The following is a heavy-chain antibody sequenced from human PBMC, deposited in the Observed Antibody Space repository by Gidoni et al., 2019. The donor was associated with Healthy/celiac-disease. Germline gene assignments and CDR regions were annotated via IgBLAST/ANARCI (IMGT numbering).Heavy chain of an antibody. J-gene: IGHJ4*02. Sequence: QVQLQESGPGLVKPSETLSLTCTVSGGSISSYYWSWIRQPPGKGLEWIGYIYYSGSTNYNPSLKSRVTRSVDTSKTQFSLKLSSVTAADTAVYYCARGMGSGWSWPDYWGQGTLVTVSS. CDR3: ARGMGSGWSWPDY. D-gene: IGHD6-19*01. CDR1: GGSISSYY. V-gene: IGHV4-59*01. CDR2: IYYSGST.